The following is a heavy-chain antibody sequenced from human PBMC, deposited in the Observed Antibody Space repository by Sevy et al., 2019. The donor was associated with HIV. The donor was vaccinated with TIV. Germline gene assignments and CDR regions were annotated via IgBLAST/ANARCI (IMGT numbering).Heavy chain of an antibody. Sequence: GGSLRLSCAASGFTFSNYWMSWVRQAPGKGLEWVANIKKDGSEKYYVDSVKGRCTISRDNAKKSMFLQMNSLRAEDKALYYCARDCSSTSCLWGLDVWDQGTTVTVSS. CDR1: GFTFSNYW. CDR2: IKKDGSEK. V-gene: IGHV3-7*03. J-gene: IGHJ6*02. CDR3: ARDCSSTSCLWGLDV. D-gene: IGHD2-2*01.